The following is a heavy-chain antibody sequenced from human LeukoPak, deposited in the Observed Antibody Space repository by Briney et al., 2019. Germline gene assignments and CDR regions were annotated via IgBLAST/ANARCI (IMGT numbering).Heavy chain of an antibody. CDR2: ISSDGTNT. V-gene: IGHV3-74*01. CDR3: AKDTHGSINGPGY. Sequence: QPGGSLRLSCAASGFTFSSHWMHWVRQAPGKGLVWVSRISSDGTNTNYADSVKGRFTISRDNAKNTLYLQMNSLRAEDTAVYYCAKDTHGSINGPGYWGQGTLVTVSS. D-gene: IGHD3-10*01. J-gene: IGHJ4*02. CDR1: GFTFSSHW.